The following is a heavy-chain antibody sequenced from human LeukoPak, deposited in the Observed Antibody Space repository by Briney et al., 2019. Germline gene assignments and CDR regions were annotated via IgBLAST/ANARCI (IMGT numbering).Heavy chain of an antibody. D-gene: IGHD5-18*01. Sequence: GGSLRLSCAASGFTFSSYWMHWVRQAPGKGLVWDSRINSDGSITTYADSVKGRFTISRDNARNTLYLQMNSLRAEDTAVYYCARGTGYSYGSFDYWGQGTLVTVSS. CDR3: ARGTGYSYGSFDY. J-gene: IGHJ4*02. CDR1: GFTFSSYW. CDR2: INSDGSIT. V-gene: IGHV3-74*01.